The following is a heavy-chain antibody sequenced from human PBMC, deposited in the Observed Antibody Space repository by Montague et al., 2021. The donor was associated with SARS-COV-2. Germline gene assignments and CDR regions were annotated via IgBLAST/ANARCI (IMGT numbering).Heavy chain of an antibody. CDR3: ARHVDPCGGNCRIWYFDL. D-gene: IGHD4-23*01. V-gene: IGHV4-39*01. CDR1: GGSISSNLFY. Sequence: SETLSLTCTVPGGSISSNLFYWGWIRQTPGKALEWIGDISYTGSTYYNPSLKSRVTVAVDTSTNQFSLRLSSLTAADTAMYYCARHVDPCGGNCRIWYFDLWGRGSLVTVSS. J-gene: IGHJ2*01. CDR2: ISYTGST.